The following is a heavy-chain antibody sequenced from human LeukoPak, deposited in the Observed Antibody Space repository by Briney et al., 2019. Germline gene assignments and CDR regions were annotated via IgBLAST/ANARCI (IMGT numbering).Heavy chain of an antibody. D-gene: IGHD3-3*01. V-gene: IGHV3-7*01. Sequence: GGSLRLSCAASGFTFSSYWMSWVRQAPGKGLEWVANIKKDGSEKFYVDSVKGRFTISRDNAKNSLYLQMSSLRAEDTAVYYCVREAYDDYYYYMDVWGKGITVTVSS. CDR1: GFTFSSYW. J-gene: IGHJ6*03. CDR3: VREAYDDYYYYMDV. CDR2: IKKDGSEK.